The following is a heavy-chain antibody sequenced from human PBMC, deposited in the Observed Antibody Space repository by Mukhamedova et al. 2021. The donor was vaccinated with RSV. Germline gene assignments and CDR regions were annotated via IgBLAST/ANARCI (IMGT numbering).Heavy chain of an antibody. D-gene: IGHD2/OR15-2a*01. CDR2: GGT. Sequence: GGTNSAQQFQGRVTMTRDTSISTAYMELSSLRSDDTAVYYCAKGFYDTAGGFDDWGQGTPVTVSS. V-gene: IGHV1-2*02. J-gene: IGHJ4*02. CDR3: AKGFYDTAGGFDD.